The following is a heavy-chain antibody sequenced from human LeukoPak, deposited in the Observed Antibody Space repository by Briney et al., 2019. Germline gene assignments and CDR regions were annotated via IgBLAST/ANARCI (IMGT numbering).Heavy chain of an antibody. CDR3: ARESTVYGDYYFDY. Sequence: ASVTVSCTASGYTFTSYGISWVRQAPGQGLEWMGWISAYNGNTNYAQKLQGRVTMTTDTSTSTAYMELRSLRSDDTAVYYCARESTVYGDYYFDYWGQGTLVTVSS. CDR1: GYTFTSYG. V-gene: IGHV1-18*01. CDR2: ISAYNGNT. J-gene: IGHJ4*02. D-gene: IGHD4-17*01.